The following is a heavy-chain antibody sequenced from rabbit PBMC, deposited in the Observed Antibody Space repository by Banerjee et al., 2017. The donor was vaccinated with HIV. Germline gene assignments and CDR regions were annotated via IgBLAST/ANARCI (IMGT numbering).Heavy chain of an antibody. D-gene: IGHD6-1*01. CDR2: INSNTGNT. V-gene: IGHV1S45*01. CDR1: GFSFSSTDY. CDR3: ARVGYAGYAGYGYGVFNL. J-gene: IGHJ4*01. Sequence: QEQLEESGGDLVKPGASLTLTCTASGFSFSSTDYMCWVRQAPGKGLEWIACINSNTGNTVYASWAKGRFTISKTSSTTVTLQMTSLTAADTATYFCARVGYAGYAGYGYGVFNLWGPGTLVTVS.